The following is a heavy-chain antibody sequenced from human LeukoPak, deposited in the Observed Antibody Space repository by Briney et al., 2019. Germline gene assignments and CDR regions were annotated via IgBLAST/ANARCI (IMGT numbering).Heavy chain of an antibody. D-gene: IGHD3-22*01. Sequence: ASVKVSCKASGYTFTSYGISWVRQAPGQGLEWMGWISAYNGNTNYAQKLQGRVTMTTDTSTSTAYMELRSLRSDDTAVYYCARDLERVYYDSSGQAQTVYWGQGTLVTVSS. V-gene: IGHV1-18*01. CDR1: GYTFTSYG. J-gene: IGHJ4*02. CDR2: ISAYNGNT. CDR3: ARDLERVYYDSSGQAQTVY.